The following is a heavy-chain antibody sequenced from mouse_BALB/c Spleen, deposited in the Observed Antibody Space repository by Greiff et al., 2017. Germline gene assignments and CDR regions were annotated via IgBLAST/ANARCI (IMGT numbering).Heavy chain of an antibody. CDR3: ARDYYRYDRFAY. J-gene: IGHJ3*01. CDR1: GFSLTSYG. CDR2: IWAGGST. V-gene: IGHV2-9*02. D-gene: IGHD2-14*01. Sequence: QVQLKQSGPGLVAPSQSLSITCTVSGFSLTSYGVHWVRQPPGKGLEWLGVIWAGGSTNYNSALMSRLSISKDNSKSQVFLKMNSLQTDDTAMYYCARDYYRYDRFAYWGQGTLVTVSA.